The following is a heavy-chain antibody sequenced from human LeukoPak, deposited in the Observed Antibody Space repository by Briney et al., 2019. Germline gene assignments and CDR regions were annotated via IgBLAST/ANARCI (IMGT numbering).Heavy chain of an antibody. D-gene: IGHD4-17*01. CDR3: ARDGTTVPNWYFDY. Sequence: GGSLRLSCAASGFTFSSYAMHWVRQAPGKGLEWVAVISYDGSNKYYADPVKGRFTISRDNSKNTLYLQMNSLRAEDTAVYYCARDGTTVPNWYFDYWGQGTLVTVSS. J-gene: IGHJ4*02. CDR2: ISYDGSNK. CDR1: GFTFSSYA. V-gene: IGHV3-30-3*01.